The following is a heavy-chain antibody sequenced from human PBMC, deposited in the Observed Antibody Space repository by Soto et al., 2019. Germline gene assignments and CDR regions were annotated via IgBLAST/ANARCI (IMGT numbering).Heavy chain of an antibody. J-gene: IGHJ5*02. CDR1: GYTFTSYG. V-gene: IGHV1-18*04. CDR3: ARFRIAAAVSWFDP. Sequence: ASVKVSCKASGYTFTSYGISWVRQAPGQGLEWMGWISAYNGNTNYAQKLQGRVTMTTDTSTSTAYMELRSLRSDDTAVYYCARFRIAAAVSWFDPWSQGTLVTVSS. D-gene: IGHD6-13*01. CDR2: ISAYNGNT.